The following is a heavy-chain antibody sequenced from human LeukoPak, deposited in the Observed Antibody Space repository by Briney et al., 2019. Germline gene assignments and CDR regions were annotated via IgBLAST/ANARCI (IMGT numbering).Heavy chain of an antibody. J-gene: IGHJ4*02. CDR1: GFTFSSYW. V-gene: IGHV3-74*01. CDR3: ARIFRDEYCSSTSCYDFDY. D-gene: IGHD2-2*01. Sequence: GGSLRLSCAASGFTFSSYWMHWVRQAPGKGLVWVSRINSDGSSTSYADSVKGRFTISRDNAKNTLYLQMNSLRAEDTAVYYCARIFRDEYCSSTSCYDFDYWGQGTLVTVSS. CDR2: INSDGSST.